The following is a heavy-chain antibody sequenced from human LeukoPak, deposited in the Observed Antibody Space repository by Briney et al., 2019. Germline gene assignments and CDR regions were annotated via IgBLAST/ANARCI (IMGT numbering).Heavy chain of an antibody. D-gene: IGHD4-17*01. CDR1: GDSISSDDYY. J-gene: IGHJ4*02. Sequence: SETLSLTCTVSGDSISSDDYYWNWIRQPPGKGLEWIGHIYFSGSTYYNPSLESRLTMSLDTSKNQFSLKLTSVTAADTAVYYCARLNTYGDYVGPFDYWGQGTLVTVSS. V-gene: IGHV4-30-4*01. CDR3: ARLNTYGDYVGPFDY. CDR2: IYFSGST.